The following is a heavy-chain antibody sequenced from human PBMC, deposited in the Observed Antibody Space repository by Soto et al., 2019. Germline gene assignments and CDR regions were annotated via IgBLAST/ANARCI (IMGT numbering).Heavy chain of an antibody. J-gene: IGHJ4*02. CDR2: IYNSGNT. D-gene: IGHD2-21*02. Sequence: SETLSLTCAVSGGSISSGGYSWNWIRQPPGKGLEWIGYIYNSGNTLYNPSLKSRVTISVDKSKNQFSLKLSSVTAADTAVYYCARARSGDRRFDSWGQGALVTVSS. V-gene: IGHV4-30-2*01. CDR1: GGSISSGGYS. CDR3: ARARSGDRRFDS.